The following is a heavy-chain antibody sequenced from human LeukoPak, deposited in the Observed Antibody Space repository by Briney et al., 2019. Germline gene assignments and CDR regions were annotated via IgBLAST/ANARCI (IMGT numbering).Heavy chain of an antibody. J-gene: IGHJ4*02. CDR1: GYTFTGRY. V-gene: IGHV1-2*02. Sequence: ASMKVSCKSSGYTFTGRYMHWVRQAPGQGLEWMGWINPNSGGTNYAQKFQGRVTMTSDTSISTAYIELSGLRSDDTAVYYCARDGYGGNSFDSWGQGTLVTVSS. CDR2: INPNSGGT. D-gene: IGHD4-23*01. CDR3: ARDGYGGNSFDS.